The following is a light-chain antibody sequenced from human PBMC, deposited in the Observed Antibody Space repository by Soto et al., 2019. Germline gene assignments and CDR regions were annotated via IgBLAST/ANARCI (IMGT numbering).Light chain of an antibody. V-gene: IGLV1-40*01. Sequence: QSALTQPPSASGTPGQRVTISCSGSSSNIGSNTVNWYQQLPGTAPKLLIYGNSNRPSGVPDRFSGSKSGTSASLAITGLQAEDEADYYCQSYDSSLSVLYVFGTGTKVTVL. CDR3: QSYDSSLSVLYV. CDR2: GNS. J-gene: IGLJ1*01. CDR1: SSNIGSNT.